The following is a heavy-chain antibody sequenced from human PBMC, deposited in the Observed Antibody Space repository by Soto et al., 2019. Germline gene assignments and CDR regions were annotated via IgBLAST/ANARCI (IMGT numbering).Heavy chain of an antibody. CDR3: ARDENGSSWTLRWFDP. Sequence: ASVKVSCKASGYTFTNYAMHWVRQAPGQRLEWMGWINAGNGNTKYSQKFQGRVTITRDTSASTAYMELSGLRSEDTAVYFCARDENGSSWTLRWFDPWGQGTLVTVSS. D-gene: IGHD6-13*01. V-gene: IGHV1-3*01. J-gene: IGHJ5*02. CDR1: GYTFTNYA. CDR2: INAGNGNT.